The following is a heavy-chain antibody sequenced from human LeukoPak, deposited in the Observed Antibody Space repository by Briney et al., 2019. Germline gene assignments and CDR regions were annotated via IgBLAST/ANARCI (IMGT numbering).Heavy chain of an antibody. CDR2: IWYDGSNK. D-gene: IGHD2-2*01. CDR1: GFTFSSYG. V-gene: IGHV3-33*01. CDR3: ARDYGVPAATYYYYYMDV. J-gene: IGHJ6*03. Sequence: GGSLRLSCAASGFTFSSYGMHWVRQAPGKGLEWVAVIWYDGSNKYYADSVKGRFTISRDNSKNTLCLQMNSLRAEDTAVYYCARDYGVPAATYYYYYMDVWGKGTTVTVSS.